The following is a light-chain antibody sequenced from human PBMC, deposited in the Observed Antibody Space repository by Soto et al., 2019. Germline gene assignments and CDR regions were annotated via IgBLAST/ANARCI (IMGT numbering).Light chain of an antibody. J-gene: IGKJ5*01. CDR1: QSVSSY. CDR3: QQRQYWPPIT. Sequence: VLSQSPATLSLSPGKRATLFCRASQSVSSYLAWYQQKPGQAPRLLIYDTSNRATGVPARFSGSGSGTDFTLTISSLEPQDCAIYYCQQRQYWPPITFGQGTRLEIK. CDR2: DTS. V-gene: IGKV3-11*01.